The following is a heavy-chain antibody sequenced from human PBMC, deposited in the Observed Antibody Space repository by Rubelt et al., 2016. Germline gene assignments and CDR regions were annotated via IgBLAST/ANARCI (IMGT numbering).Heavy chain of an antibody. D-gene: IGHD3-3*01. CDR3: VRGNGYFDFWSGYLY. CDR1: GFTFSTYA. CDR2: ISTNGGST. Sequence: QLGMRGGGLVQPGGSLRLSCSASGFTFSTYAMHWVRQAPGKGLEYVSAISTNGGSTYYADSVKGRFTISRDNSKNTLYLQMSSLRAEDTAVYYCVRGNGYFDFWSGYLYWGQGTLVTVSS. V-gene: IGHV3-64D*09. J-gene: IGHJ4*02.